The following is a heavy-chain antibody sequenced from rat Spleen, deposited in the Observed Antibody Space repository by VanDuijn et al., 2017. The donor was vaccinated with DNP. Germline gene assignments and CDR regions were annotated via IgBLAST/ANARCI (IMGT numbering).Heavy chain of an antibody. V-gene: IGHV5S23*01. Sequence: EVQLVESGGGLVQPGNSLKLSCAASGFTFSDYAMAWVRQSPTKGLEWVAYISTGGGNTYYRDSVKGRFTISRDNAKSTLYLQMDSLRSEDTATYYCARHWGAGDYFDYWGQGVMVTVSS. CDR3: ARHWGAGDYFDY. CDR1: GFTFSDYA. J-gene: IGHJ2*01. CDR2: ISTGGGNT. D-gene: IGHD4-6*01.